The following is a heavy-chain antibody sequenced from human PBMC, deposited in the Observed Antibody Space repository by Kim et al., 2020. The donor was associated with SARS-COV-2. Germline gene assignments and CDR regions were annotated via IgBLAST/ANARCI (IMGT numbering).Heavy chain of an antibody. Sequence: ASVKVSCKASGYTFTSYGISWVRQAPGQGLEWMGWISAYNGNTNYAQKLQGRVTMTTDTSTSTAYMELRSLRSDDTAVYYCARVADYYDSSGYYDFDYWGQGTLVTVSS. D-gene: IGHD3-22*01. J-gene: IGHJ4*02. V-gene: IGHV1-18*01. CDR2: ISAYNGNT. CDR1: GYTFTSYG. CDR3: ARVADYYDSSGYYDFDY.